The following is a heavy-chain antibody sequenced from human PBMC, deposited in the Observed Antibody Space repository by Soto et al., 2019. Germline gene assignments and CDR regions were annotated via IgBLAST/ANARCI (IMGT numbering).Heavy chain of an antibody. V-gene: IGHV1-18*01. J-gene: IGHJ6*02. CDR2: ISAYNDKT. D-gene: IGHD2-15*01. CDR3: AREGYCSSGSCALYSHAFFGMDV. Sequence: QVQLVQSGAEVKKPGASVKVSCKASGYTFSRYGVSWVRQAPGQGLEWMGWISAYNDKTNYAQKFQGRVTMTTDTTTSTAYMELRSLTSDDTAVYYCAREGYCSSGSCALYSHAFFGMDVWGQGTTVTVSS. CDR1: GYTFSRYG.